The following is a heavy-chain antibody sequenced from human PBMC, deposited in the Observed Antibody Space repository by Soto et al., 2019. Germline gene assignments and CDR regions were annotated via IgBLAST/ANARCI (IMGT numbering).Heavy chain of an antibody. J-gene: IGHJ6*03. V-gene: IGHV1-8*01. CDR3: ARGIAAAGTPYCYYSMAV. CDR1: GYTFTSYD. Sequence: QVQLVQSGAEVKKPGASVKVSCKASGYTFTSYDINWVRQATGQGLEWMGWMNPNSGNTGDAQKCHGSVTMTRNTSISTAYMELSSLRYEDTAVYYCARGIAAAGTPYCYYSMAVLGKGTTVTVSS. D-gene: IGHD6-13*01. CDR2: MNPNSGNT.